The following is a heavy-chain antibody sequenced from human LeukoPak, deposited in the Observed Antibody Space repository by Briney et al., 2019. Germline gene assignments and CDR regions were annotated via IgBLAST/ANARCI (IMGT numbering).Heavy chain of an antibody. V-gene: IGHV1-2*02. CDR3: ARDYGSGSPLLFDY. Sequence: GASVKVSCKASGYTFTGYYMHWVRQAPGQGLEWMGWINPNSGGTNYAQKFQGRVTMTRDTPISTAYMELSRLRSDDTAVYYCARDYGSGSPLLFDYWGQGTLVTVSS. CDR2: INPNSGGT. D-gene: IGHD3-10*01. J-gene: IGHJ4*02. CDR1: GYTFTGYY.